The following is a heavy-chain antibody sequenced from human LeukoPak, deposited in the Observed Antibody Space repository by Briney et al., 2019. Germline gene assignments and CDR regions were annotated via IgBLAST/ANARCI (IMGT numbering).Heavy chain of an antibody. J-gene: IGHJ2*01. Sequence: RSETLSLTCTVSGGSISSSSYYWGWIRQPPGKGLEWIGSIYYSGSTYYNPSLKSRVTTSVDTSKNQFSLKLSSVTAADTAVYYCARLSTTYYDFWSGYYTGWYFDLWGRGTLVTVSS. CDR2: IYYSGST. CDR3: ARLSTTYYDFWSGYYTGWYFDL. CDR1: GGSISSSSYY. D-gene: IGHD3-3*01. V-gene: IGHV4-39*01.